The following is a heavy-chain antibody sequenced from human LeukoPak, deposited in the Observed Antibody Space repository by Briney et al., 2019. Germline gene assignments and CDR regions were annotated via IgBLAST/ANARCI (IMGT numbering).Heavy chain of an antibody. D-gene: IGHD3-22*01. CDR3: ARRNYYDTSIYPAPYYFDY. V-gene: IGHV5-51*01. Sequence: GESLKISCKGSGYGFTSYWIGWVRQMPGKGLEWMGIIYPGDFDTRYSPSFQGQVTISADKSISTAYLQWSSLKASDTAMYYCARRNYYDTSIYPAPYYFDYWGQGTLVTVSS. CDR1: GYGFTSYW. J-gene: IGHJ4*02. CDR2: IYPGDFDT.